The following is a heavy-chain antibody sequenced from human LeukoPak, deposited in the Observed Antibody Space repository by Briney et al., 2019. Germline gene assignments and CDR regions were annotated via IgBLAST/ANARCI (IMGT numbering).Heavy chain of an antibody. CDR1: GFIFSNYG. D-gene: IGHD3-16*02. CDR3: ARDLLLRYTWSFEK. J-gene: IGHJ4*02. Sequence: GRSLRLSCAASGFIFSNYGMHWVRRAPGKGLEWVAIIWYDGSNRYYADSVKGRFTVSRDNSKNTLYLQMNSLRPEDSAVYYCARDLLLRYTWSFEKWGQGTLVTVSS. CDR2: IWYDGSNR. V-gene: IGHV3-33*01.